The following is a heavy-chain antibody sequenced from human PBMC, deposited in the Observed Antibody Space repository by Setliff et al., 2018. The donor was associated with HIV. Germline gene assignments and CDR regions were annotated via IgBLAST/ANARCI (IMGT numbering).Heavy chain of an antibody. CDR1: GTSFSDHY. CDR3: VRWYYCVSGACYRADY. V-gene: IGHV4-34*01. Sequence: SETLSLTCSVYGTSFSDHYWSWVRQTPGKGLEWIGEMNQSGTTNYNPSPKSRVTMSIDTSERQFSLKLTSVTAADTAVYCCVRWYYCVSGACYRADYWGQGTMVTVSS. D-gene: IGHD2-21*02. J-gene: IGHJ4*02. CDR2: MNQSGTT.